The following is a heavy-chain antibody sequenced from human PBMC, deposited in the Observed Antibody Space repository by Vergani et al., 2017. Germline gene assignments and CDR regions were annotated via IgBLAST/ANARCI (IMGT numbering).Heavy chain of an antibody. Sequence: QVQLVESGGGVVQPGRSLRLSCTSSGFTFSTYAMHWVRQAPGKGLEWVAIIYYDGSKKYYADSVKGRFTISRDNSRNTLDLQMSSLRAEDTAIYYCVSEGSYCGSTTFRNPSYVYYNHMEVWGEGNTVT. J-gene: IGHJ6*03. CDR2: IYYDGSKK. CDR1: GFTFSTYA. V-gene: IGHV3-33*01. CDR3: VSEGSYCGSTTFRNPSYVYYNHMEV. D-gene: IGHD2/OR15-2a*01.